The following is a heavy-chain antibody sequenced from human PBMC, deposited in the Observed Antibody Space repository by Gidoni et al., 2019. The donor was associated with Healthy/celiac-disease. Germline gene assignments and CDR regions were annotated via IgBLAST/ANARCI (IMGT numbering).Heavy chain of an antibody. CDR1: GYPFTGYY. D-gene: IGHD2-8*02. CDR3: ARIPLNPGWWGAFDI. Sequence: QVQLVQSGAEVKKPGASVQVSCQASGYPFTGYYMPWVRQAPGQGLEWMGWINPNSGGTNYAQKFQGRVTMTRDTSISTAYMELSRLRSDDTAVYYCARIPLNPGWWGAFDIWGQGTMVTVSS. J-gene: IGHJ3*02. V-gene: IGHV1-2*02. CDR2: INPNSGGT.